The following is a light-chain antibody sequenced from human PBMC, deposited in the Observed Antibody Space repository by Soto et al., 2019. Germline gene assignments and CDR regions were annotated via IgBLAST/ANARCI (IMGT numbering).Light chain of an antibody. CDR3: QVWDSSRNRV. CDR1: NIGSKV. J-gene: IGLJ2*01. V-gene: IGLV3-21*02. Sequence: SYDLTQPPSVSVAPGQTARISCGGDNIGSKVVHWFQQKPGQAPLLVVYDDRARPSGIPERFSGSNSGNTVTLTISGAEAGDEADYYCQVWDSSRNRVFGGGTKVTVL. CDR2: DDR.